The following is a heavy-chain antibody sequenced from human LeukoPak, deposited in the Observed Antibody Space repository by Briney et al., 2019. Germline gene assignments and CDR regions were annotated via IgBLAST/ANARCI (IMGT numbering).Heavy chain of an antibody. V-gene: IGHV4-34*01. J-gene: IGHJ4*02. CDR1: GGSFSGYY. CDR3: ARTRIRYGDYLDY. D-gene: IGHD3-9*01. CDR2: INHSGST. Sequence: SETLSLTCAVYGGSFSGYYWSWIRQPPGKGLEWIGEINHSGSTNYNPSLKSRVTISVDTSKNQFSLKLSSVTAADTAVYYCARTRIRYGDYLDYWGQGTLVTVSS.